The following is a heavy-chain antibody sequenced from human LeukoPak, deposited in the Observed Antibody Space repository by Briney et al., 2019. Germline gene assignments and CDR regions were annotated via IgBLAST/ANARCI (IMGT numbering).Heavy chain of an antibody. D-gene: IGHD3-22*01. CDR1: GFIFSNSA. J-gene: IGHJ4*02. Sequence: GSLRLSCAGSGFIFSNSAMSWVRQAPGRGGEWVSAISGSGGGTYYADSVKGPCTISRDNTQNTLYVQMNSPRGEGTGRYFCAKDGGSGYYYFDYWGQGTLVTVSS. CDR2: ISGSGGGT. V-gene: IGHV3-23*01. CDR3: AKDGGSGYYYFDY.